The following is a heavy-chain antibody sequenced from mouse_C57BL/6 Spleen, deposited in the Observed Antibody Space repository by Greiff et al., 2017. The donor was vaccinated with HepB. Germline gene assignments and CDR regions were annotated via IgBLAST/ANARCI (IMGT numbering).Heavy chain of an antibody. CDR1: GYTFTSYW. J-gene: IGHJ3*01. D-gene: IGHD2-4*01. CDR2: IDPSDSYT. CDR3: ARYGGLRPFAY. V-gene: IGHV1-69*01. Sequence: QVQLQQPGAELVMPGASVKLSCKASGYTFTSYWMHWVKQRPGQGLEWIGEIDPSDSYTNYNQKFKGKSTLTVDKSSSTAYMQLSSLTSEDSAVYYCARYGGLRPFAYWGQGTLVTVSA.